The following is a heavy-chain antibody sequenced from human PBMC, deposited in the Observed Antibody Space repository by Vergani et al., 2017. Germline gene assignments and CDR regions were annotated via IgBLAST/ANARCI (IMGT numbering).Heavy chain of an antibody. CDR3: ARTRLAFRIAVAGPYFDY. CDR2: INHSGST. J-gene: IGHJ4*02. Sequence: QVHLQQWGAGLLKPSETLSLTCAVYGGSFSGYYWSWIRQPPGKGLEWIGEINHSGSTNYNPSLKSRVTISVDTSKNQFSLKLSSVTAADTAVYYCARTRLAFRIAVAGPYFDYWGQGTLVTVSS. V-gene: IGHV4-34*01. D-gene: IGHD6-19*01. CDR1: GGSFSGYY.